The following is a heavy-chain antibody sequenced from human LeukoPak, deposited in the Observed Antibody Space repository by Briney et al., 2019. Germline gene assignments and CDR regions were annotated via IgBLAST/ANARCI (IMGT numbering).Heavy chain of an antibody. J-gene: IGHJ4*02. CDR1: GFTFSDYT. CDR3: AAGTPRGY. V-gene: IGHV3-48*01. CDR2: ISSSSNAI. D-gene: IGHD3-10*01. Sequence: GGSLRLSCAASGFTFSDYTMNWDRQAPGKGLEWVSYISSSSNAIYYADSVKGRFTISRDNAKNSLYLQMNSLRADDTAVYYCAAGTPRGYWGQGTLVTVSS.